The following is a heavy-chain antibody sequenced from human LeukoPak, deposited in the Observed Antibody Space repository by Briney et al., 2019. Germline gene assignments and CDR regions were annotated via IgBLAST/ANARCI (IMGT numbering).Heavy chain of an antibody. J-gene: IGHJ4*02. D-gene: IGHD3-10*01. V-gene: IGHV4-31*03. Sequence: SETLSLTCTVSGGSISSGGYYWSWIRQHPGKGLEWIGYVYYSGSTYYNPSLKSRVTISVDTSKNQFSLKLSSVTAADTAVYYCARARWFGTIDYWGQGTLVTVSS. CDR2: VYYSGST. CDR1: GGSISSGGYY. CDR3: ARARWFGTIDY.